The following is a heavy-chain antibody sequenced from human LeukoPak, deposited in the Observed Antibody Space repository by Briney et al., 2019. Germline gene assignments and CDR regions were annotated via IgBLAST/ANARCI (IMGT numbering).Heavy chain of an antibody. CDR3: AKDLHSSGWSEYFQH. J-gene: IGHJ1*01. CDR1: GFTFSSYA. V-gene: IGHV3-23*01. Sequence: GGSLRLSCAASGFTFSSYAMSWARQAPGKGLEWVSAISGSGGSTYYADSVKGRFTISRDNSKNTLYLQMNSLRAEDTAVYYCAKDLHSSGWSEYFQHWGQGTLVTVSS. D-gene: IGHD6-19*01. CDR2: ISGSGGST.